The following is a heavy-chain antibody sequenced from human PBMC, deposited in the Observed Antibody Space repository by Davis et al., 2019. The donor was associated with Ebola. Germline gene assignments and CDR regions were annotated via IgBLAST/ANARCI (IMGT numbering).Heavy chain of an antibody. Sequence: GESLKISCAASGLTFSAFDLNWVRQAPGKGPEWVSYISSSGFLTYYADSVKGRFTISRDNSKNTLYLQMNSLRAEDTAVYYCAKDQVSYYYYGMDVWGQGTTVTVSS. J-gene: IGHJ6*02. CDR2: ISSSGFLT. V-gene: IGHV3-48*03. D-gene: IGHD5/OR15-5a*01. CDR3: AKDQVSYYYYGMDV. CDR1: GLTFSAFD.